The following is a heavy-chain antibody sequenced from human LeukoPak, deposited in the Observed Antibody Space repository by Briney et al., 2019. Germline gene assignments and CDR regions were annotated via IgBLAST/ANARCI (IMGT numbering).Heavy chain of an antibody. V-gene: IGHV1-69*01. Sequence: SVKVSCKASGGTFSSYAIIWVRQAPGQGLEWVGGIIPISGTANYAQKFQGRDTITAAESTSTAYMELSSLRSEDTAVYYCARAWPRDCSSTSCHDAFDFWGQGTMVTVSS. CDR2: IIPISGTA. CDR3: ARAWPRDCSSTSCHDAFDF. CDR1: GGTFSSYA. J-gene: IGHJ3*01. D-gene: IGHD2-2*01.